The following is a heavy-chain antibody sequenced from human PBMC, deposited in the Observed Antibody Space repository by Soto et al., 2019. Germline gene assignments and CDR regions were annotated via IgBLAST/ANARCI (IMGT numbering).Heavy chain of an antibody. CDR2: ISYEGSEE. D-gene: IGHD6-19*01. Sequence: QVQLVESGGGVVQPGRSLRLSCAGSGFTFSDYGMHWVRQAPGKGLEWVAVISYEGSEEYYADSVKGRFTFSRDNSKNTLLSQMNSLRPEDTVLYYCAKVGSTGWYLNWLDTWGQGILVTVSS. V-gene: IGHV3-30*18. J-gene: IGHJ5*02. CDR1: GFTFSDYG. CDR3: AKVGSTGWYLNWLDT.